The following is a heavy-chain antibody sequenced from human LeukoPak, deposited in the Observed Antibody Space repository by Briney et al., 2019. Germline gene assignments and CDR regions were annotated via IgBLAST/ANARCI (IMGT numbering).Heavy chain of an antibody. J-gene: IGHJ4*02. Sequence: PGGSLRLSCAASGNYWMHWVRQAPGKGLVWVSHINSDGSWTSYADFVKGRFTVSRDNAMNTVYLQMNSLRTEDTAVYYCVRGASGGHYVIDYWGQGTLVTVSS. D-gene: IGHD1-26*01. V-gene: IGHV3-74*01. CDR3: VRGASGGHYVIDY. CDR2: INSDGSWT. CDR1: GNYW.